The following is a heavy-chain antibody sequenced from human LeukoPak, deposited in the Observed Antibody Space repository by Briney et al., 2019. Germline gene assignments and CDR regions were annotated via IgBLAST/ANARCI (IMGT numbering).Heavy chain of an antibody. D-gene: IGHD4-17*01. CDR1: GGSFSGYY. CDR3: ARDSTVGDYESGYFDY. CDR2: INHSGST. V-gene: IGHV4-34*01. J-gene: IGHJ4*02. Sequence: SETLSLTCAVYGGSFSGYYWSWIRQPPGKGLEWIGEINHSGSTNYNPSLKSRVTISVDTSKNQFSLKLSSVTAADTAVYYCARDSTVGDYESGYFDYWGQGTLVTVSS.